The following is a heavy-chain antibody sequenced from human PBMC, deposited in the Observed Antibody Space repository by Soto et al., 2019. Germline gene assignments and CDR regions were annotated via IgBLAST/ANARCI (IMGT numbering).Heavy chain of an antibody. CDR1: GFTFSSYS. CDR2: ISSSSSYI. V-gene: IGHV3-21*01. D-gene: IGHD3-3*01. CDR3: AREGFREYDFWSGYRTRRGYYYYGMDV. Sequence: EVQLVESGGGLVKPGGSLRLSCAASGFTFSSYSMNWVRQAPGKGLGWVSSISSSSSYIYYADSVKGRFTISRDNAKNSLYLKLNRVRAEETAVYYCAREGFREYDFWSGYRTRRGYYYYGMDVWGQGTTVTVSS. J-gene: IGHJ6*02.